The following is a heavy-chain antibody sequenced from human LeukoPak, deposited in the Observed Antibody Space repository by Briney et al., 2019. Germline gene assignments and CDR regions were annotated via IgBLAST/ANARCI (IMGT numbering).Heavy chain of an antibody. Sequence: SETLSLTCAVYGGSFSGYYWSWIRQPPGKGLEWIGEINHSGSINYNPSLKSRVTISVDTSKNQFSLKLSSVTAADTAVYYCARSRSRPLLPPLPKSQYYFDYWGQGTLVTVSS. CDR3: ARSRSRPLLPPLPKSQYYFDY. D-gene: IGHD2-21*01. CDR1: GGSFSGYY. J-gene: IGHJ4*02. V-gene: IGHV4-34*01. CDR2: INHSGSI.